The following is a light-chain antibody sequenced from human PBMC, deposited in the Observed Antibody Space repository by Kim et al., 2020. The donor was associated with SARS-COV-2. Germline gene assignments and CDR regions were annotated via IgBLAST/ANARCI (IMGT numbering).Light chain of an antibody. CDR3: QSFDSRLNGYV. J-gene: IGLJ1*01. V-gene: IGLV1-40*01. Sequence: RVTISCTGGRSNIGGGYDVHWYQQLLGTTPKLLIYGNNHRPSGVPDRFSGSKSGTSASLAITGLQADDEADYYCQSFDSRLNGYVFGSGTKVTVL. CDR2: GNN. CDR1: RSNIGGGYD.